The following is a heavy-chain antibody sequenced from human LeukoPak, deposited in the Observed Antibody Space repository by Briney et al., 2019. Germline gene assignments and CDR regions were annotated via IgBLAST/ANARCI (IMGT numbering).Heavy chain of an antibody. CDR1: GGSISSYY. V-gene: IGHV4-4*09. CDR2: IYTSGST. J-gene: IGHJ4*02. Sequence: KPSETLSLTCTVSGGSISSYYWSWTRQPPGKGLEWIGYIYTSGSTNYNPSLKSRVTISVDTSKNQFSLKLSSVTAADTAVYYCARHKPYYDFWSGYLFDYWGQGTLVTVSS. D-gene: IGHD3-3*01. CDR3: ARHKPYYDFWSGYLFDY.